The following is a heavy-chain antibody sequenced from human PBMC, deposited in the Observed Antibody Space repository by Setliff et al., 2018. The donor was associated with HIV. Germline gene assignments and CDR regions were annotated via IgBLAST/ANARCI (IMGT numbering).Heavy chain of an antibody. CDR1: DDSISRSSYY. V-gene: IGHV4-39*07. Sequence: PSETLSLTCTVTDDSISRSSYYWAWIRQSPGKGLEWIGSIYYSGSTNYNPSLKSRVTIAVDTSKNQFSLKLSSVTAADTAVYYCARPGRASYYYYMDVWGKGTTVTVSS. J-gene: IGHJ6*03. CDR2: IYYSGST. CDR3: ARPGRASYYYYMDV. D-gene: IGHD3-10*01.